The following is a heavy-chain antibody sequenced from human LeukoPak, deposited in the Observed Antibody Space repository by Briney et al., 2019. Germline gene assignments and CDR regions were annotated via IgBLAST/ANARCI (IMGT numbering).Heavy chain of an antibody. J-gene: IGHJ4*02. V-gene: IGHV1-18*01. CDR3: ARTNVYYYASSDYYPYFDY. Sequence: ASVKVSCKASGYTFTSYGISWVRQAPGQGLEWMGWISAYNGNTNYAQKLQDRVTMTTDTSTSTAYMELRSLRSDDTAVYYCARTNVYYYASSDYYPYFDYWAQGTLVTVSS. D-gene: IGHD3-22*01. CDR2: ISAYNGNT. CDR1: GYTFTSYG.